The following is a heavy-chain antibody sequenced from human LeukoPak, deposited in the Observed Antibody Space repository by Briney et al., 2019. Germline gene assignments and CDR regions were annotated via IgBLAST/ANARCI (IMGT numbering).Heavy chain of an antibody. Sequence: SETLSLTCTVSGYSISSGYYWGWIRQPPGKGLEWIGSIYHSGSTYYNPSLKSRVTISVDTSKNQFSLKLSSVTAADTAVYYCAKHGFRGVYFDYWGQGTLVTVSS. D-gene: IGHD1-26*01. CDR1: GYSISSGYY. J-gene: IGHJ4*02. CDR2: IYHSGST. V-gene: IGHV4-38-2*02. CDR3: AKHGFRGVYFDY.